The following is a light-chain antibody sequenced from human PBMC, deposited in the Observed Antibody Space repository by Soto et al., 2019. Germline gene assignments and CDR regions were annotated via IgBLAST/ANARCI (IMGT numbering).Light chain of an antibody. Sequence: EIVLTQSPATLSLSPGERATLSCRASQSVSSYVAWYQSKPGRAPRLLMYDASNRVIGIPARFSGSGSGTDFTLTISSLEPEDFAVYYCQQRSNWPLTFGGGTTVEI. J-gene: IGKJ4*01. CDR3: QQRSNWPLT. CDR2: DAS. CDR1: QSVSSY. V-gene: IGKV3-11*01.